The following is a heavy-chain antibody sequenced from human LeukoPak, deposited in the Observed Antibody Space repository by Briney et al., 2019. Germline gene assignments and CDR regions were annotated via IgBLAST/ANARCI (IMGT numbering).Heavy chain of an antibody. D-gene: IGHD3-3*01. V-gene: IGHV3-7*01. CDR2: IKQDGSEK. CDR3: ARHYDVWSGYYTYFDY. J-gene: IGHJ4*02. CDR1: GFTFSSYW. Sequence: GGSLRLSCAASGFTFSSYWMSWVRQAPGKGLEWVANIKQDGSEKYYVDSVKGRFTISRDNAKNSLYLQMNSLRAEDTAVYYCARHYDVWSGYYTYFDYWGQGTLVTVSS.